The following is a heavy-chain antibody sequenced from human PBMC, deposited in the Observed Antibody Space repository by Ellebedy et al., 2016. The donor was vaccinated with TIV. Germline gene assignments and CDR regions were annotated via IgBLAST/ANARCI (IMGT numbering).Heavy chain of an antibody. Sequence: MPSETLSLTCTVSGGSISSSSYYWGWIRQPPGKGLEWIGSIYYSGSTNYNPSLKSRVTISVDTSKNQFSLKLSSVTAADTAVYYCARARGYGSGEGLPPYYYYYGMDVWGQGTTVTVSS. D-gene: IGHD3-10*01. V-gene: IGHV4-39*07. CDR3: ARARGYGSGEGLPPYYYYYGMDV. CDR2: IYYSGST. J-gene: IGHJ6*02. CDR1: GGSISSSSYY.